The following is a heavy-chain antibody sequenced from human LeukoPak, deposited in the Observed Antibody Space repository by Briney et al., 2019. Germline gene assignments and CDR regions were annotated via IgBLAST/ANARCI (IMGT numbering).Heavy chain of an antibody. Sequence: PGGSLRLSCAGSGFTFSGSAMHWVRPSPGRGLEWVGRIRSKANDHATAYAASVRGRFTISRDDSENTAYLQMNGLKTEDTAIYYCTRRLMTTVNDYWGQGTLVTVSS. CDR3: TRRLMTTVNDY. CDR1: GFTFSGSA. CDR2: IRSKANDHAT. V-gene: IGHV3-73*01. J-gene: IGHJ4*02. D-gene: IGHD4-17*01.